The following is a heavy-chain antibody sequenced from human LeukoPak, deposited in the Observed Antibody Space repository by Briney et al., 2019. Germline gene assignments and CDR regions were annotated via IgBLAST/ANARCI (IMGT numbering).Heavy chain of an antibody. CDR3: ARGRGLYSSSYYWFDP. V-gene: IGHV4-4*09. Sequence: RASETLSLTCTVSGGSISSYYWSWIRQPPGKGLEWIGYIYTSGSTNYNPSLKSRVTISVDTSKNQFSLKLSSVTAADTAVYYCARGRGLYSSSYYWFDPWGQGTLVTVSS. CDR2: IYTSGST. D-gene: IGHD6-6*01. CDR1: GGSISSYY. J-gene: IGHJ5*02.